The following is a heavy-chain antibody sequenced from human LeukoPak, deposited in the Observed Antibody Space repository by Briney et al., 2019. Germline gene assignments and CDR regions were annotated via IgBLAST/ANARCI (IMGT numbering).Heavy chain of an antibody. CDR3: ARHSTVAGTRY. D-gene: IGHD6-19*01. CDR2: IYTSGST. J-gene: IGHJ4*02. V-gene: IGHV4-59*08. CDR1: AGSISSHY. Sequence: PSETLSLTCTVSAGSISSHYWSWIRQPPGKGLEWIGYIYTSGSTNYNPSLKSRVTISVDTSKNQFSLKLSSVTAADTAVYYCARHSTVAGTRYWGQGTLVTVSS.